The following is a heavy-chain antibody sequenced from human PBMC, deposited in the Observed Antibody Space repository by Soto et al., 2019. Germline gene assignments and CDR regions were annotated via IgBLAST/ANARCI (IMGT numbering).Heavy chain of an antibody. V-gene: IGHV3-23*01. J-gene: IGHJ6*02. CDR3: ARYGSHTSCTIRDGMDL. CDR1: GFTFSTYA. Sequence: EVQLLESGGGLVQPGGSLRLSCVASGFTFSTYAMSWVRQAPREGLEWVSVVSGRGGTTYYADSVKGRFTISRDNSKNTRYLQMNSLRDEDSAPSYSARYGSHTSCTIRDGMDLWGPGNTVTVSS. D-gene: IGHD2-2*01. CDR2: VSGRGGTT.